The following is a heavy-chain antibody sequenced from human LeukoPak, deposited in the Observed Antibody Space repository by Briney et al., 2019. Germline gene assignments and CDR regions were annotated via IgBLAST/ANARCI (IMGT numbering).Heavy chain of an antibody. CDR2: ISSSGSTI. CDR1: GFTFSDYY. J-gene: IGHJ6*02. V-gene: IGHV3-11*01. CDR3: ARDRGDYYSFAVYYYGMDV. Sequence: KPGGSLRLSCAASGFTFSDYYMSWLRQAPGKGLEWVSYISSSGSTIYYADSVKGRFTISRDNAKNSLYLQMNSLRAEDTAVYYCARDRGDYYSFAVYYYGMDVWGQGTTVTVSS. D-gene: IGHD1-26*01.